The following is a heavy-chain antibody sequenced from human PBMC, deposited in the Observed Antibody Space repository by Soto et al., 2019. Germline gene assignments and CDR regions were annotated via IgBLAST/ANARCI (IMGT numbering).Heavy chain of an antibody. CDR2: ISYDGSNK. Sequence: QVQLVESGGGVVQPGRSLRLSCAASGFTFSSYGMHWVRQAPGKGLEWVAVISYDGSNKYYADSVKGRFTISRDNSKTALYMQMNSLRAEDTAVYYCAKGNWNYVVGAFDILGPGTMGTVSS. D-gene: IGHD1-7*01. V-gene: IGHV3-30*18. J-gene: IGHJ3*02. CDR1: GFTFSSYG. CDR3: AKGNWNYVVGAFDI.